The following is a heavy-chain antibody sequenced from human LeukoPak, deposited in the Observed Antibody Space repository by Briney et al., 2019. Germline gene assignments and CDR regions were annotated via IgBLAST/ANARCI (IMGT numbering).Heavy chain of an antibody. CDR1: GYTFTGYY. D-gene: IGHD1-26*01. CDR3: ARGRTLGGGYFVPQDY. Sequence: ASVKVSCKASGYTFTGYYIHWVRQAPGQGLEWMGWINPNSGGTNYAQKFQGRVTMTRDTSISTAYMELSRLRSDDTAVYYCARGRTLGGGYFVPQDYWGQGTLVTVSS. CDR2: INPNSGGT. J-gene: IGHJ4*02. V-gene: IGHV1-2*02.